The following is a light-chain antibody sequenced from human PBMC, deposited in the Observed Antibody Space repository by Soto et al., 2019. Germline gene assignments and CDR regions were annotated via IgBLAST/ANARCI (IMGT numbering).Light chain of an antibody. CDR1: QSISSW. V-gene: IGKV1-5*01. CDR2: DAS. CDR3: QQHNSYSGT. Sequence: DIQMTRAPSTLSAPVGDRVTITCRASQSISSWLAWYQQKPGKAPKLLIYDASSLESGVPSRFSGSGSGTEFTLTISSLQPDDFATYYCQQHNSYSGTFGQGTKVDI. J-gene: IGKJ1*01.